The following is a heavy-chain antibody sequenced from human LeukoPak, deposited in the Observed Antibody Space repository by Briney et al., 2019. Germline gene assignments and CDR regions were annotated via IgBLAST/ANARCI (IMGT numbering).Heavy chain of an antibody. D-gene: IGHD3-3*01. CDR3: AKFAKHDFWSGYGSWLDP. CDR2: ISGRGDST. CDR1: GLMFDSYA. J-gene: IGHJ5*02. Sequence: GGSLRLPCAASGLMFDSYAMSWVRQAPGKGLEWVSGISGRGDSTKYADSVKGRFTVSRDNSKKMLYLQMNSLRAEDTAVYYCAKFAKHDFWSGYGSWLDPWGQGTLVTVSS. V-gene: IGHV3-23*01.